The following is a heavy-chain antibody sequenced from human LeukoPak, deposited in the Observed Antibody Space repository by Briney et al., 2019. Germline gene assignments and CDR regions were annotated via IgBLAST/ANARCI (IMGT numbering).Heavy chain of an antibody. CDR2: VYYSGNT. D-gene: IGHD4-17*01. V-gene: IGHV4-39*01. CDR1: GGSISSSLYY. Sequence: SSETLSLTCTVSGGSISSSLYYSAWIRQPPGKGLEWIGSVYYSGNTYYNPSLKSRATISVDTSKNQFSLNLSSVTAADTAVYYCARHRTQYDYGDSWGHGTLATVSS. J-gene: IGHJ4*03. CDR3: ARHRTQYDYGDS.